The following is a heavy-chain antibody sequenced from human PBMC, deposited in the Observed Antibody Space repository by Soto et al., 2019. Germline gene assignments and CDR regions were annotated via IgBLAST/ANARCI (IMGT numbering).Heavy chain of an antibody. J-gene: IGHJ4*02. CDR3: AKQGGSYCLDY. CDR2: ISYDGSNK. D-gene: IGHD1-26*01. V-gene: IGHV3-30*18. CDR1: GFTFSSYG. Sequence: QVQLVESGGGVVQPGRSLRLSCAASGFTFSSYGMHWVRQAPGKGLEWVAVISYDGSNKYYADSVKGRFTISRDNSKNTLYLQMNSLRAEDTAVYYCAKQGGSYCLDYWGQGTLVTVSS.